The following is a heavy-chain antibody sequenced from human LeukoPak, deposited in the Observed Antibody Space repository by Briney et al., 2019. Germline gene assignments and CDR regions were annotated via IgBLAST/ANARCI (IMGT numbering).Heavy chain of an antibody. CDR3: ARDSNDGWFDP. CDR1: GGSISSYY. D-gene: IGHD2-2*01. Sequence: SETLSLTCTVSGGSISSYYWSWIRQPPGKGLEWIGYIYYSGGTNYNPSLKSRVTISVDTSKNQFSLKLSSVTAADTAVYYCARDSNDGWFDPWGQGTLVTVSS. V-gene: IGHV4-59*01. J-gene: IGHJ5*02. CDR2: IYYSGGT.